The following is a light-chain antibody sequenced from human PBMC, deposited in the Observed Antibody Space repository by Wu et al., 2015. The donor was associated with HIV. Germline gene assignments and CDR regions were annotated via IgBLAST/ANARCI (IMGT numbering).Light chain of an antibody. J-gene: IGKJ2*01. CDR2: GAS. CDR3: QQRSNWPPYT. CDR1: QSVSSDY. Sequence: IVLTQSPGTLSLSPGERATLSCRASQSVSSDYLAWYQQKPGQAPRLLVYGASSRATGIPDRFSGSGSGTDFTLTISRLEPEDFAVYYCQQRSNWPPYTFGQGTKLEIK. V-gene: IGKV3D-20*02.